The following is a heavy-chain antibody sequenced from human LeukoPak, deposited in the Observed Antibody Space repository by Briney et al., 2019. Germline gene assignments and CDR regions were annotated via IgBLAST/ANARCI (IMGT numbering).Heavy chain of an antibody. D-gene: IGHD2-15*01. CDR1: GFTFSTFG. Sequence: PGGSLRPSGVASGFTFSTFGISWVRQAPGKGLKWASSISDTGGYTYYADSMKGRFTISRDNSKNTLYLQMNSLRAEDTAVYHCANGGSMAHEKIHNWGQGTLVTVSS. V-gene: IGHV3-23*01. CDR3: ANGGSMAHEKIHN. J-gene: IGHJ4*02. CDR2: ISDTGGYT.